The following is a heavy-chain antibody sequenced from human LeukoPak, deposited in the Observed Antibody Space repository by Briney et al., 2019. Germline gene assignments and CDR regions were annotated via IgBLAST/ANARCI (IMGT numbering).Heavy chain of an antibody. CDR2: IYTSGST. CDR1: GGSISSYY. CDR3: AKAVAAAGRFGFDP. D-gene: IGHD6-13*01. Sequence: SETLSLTCTVSGGSISSYYWSWIRQPAGKGLEWIGRIYTSGSTNYNPSLQSRVTISVDTSKNQFSLRLTSVTAADTAVYYCAKAVAAAGRFGFDPWGQGTLVTVSS. V-gene: IGHV4-4*07. J-gene: IGHJ5*02.